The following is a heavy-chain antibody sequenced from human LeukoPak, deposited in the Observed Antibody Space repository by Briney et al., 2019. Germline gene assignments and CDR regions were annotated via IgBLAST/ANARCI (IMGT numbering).Heavy chain of an antibody. D-gene: IGHD4-23*01. CDR1: GFTFSTYW. CDR2: IKQDGSES. CDR3: ARDGLRTYGGNDY. V-gene: IGHV3-7*05. J-gene: IGHJ4*02. Sequence: PGGSLRLSCAASGFTFSTYWMSWVRQAPGKGLEWVANIKQDGSESYYVHSVKGRFTISRDNAKNSLYLQMNSLRAEDAAVYHCARDGLRTYGGNDYWGQGTLVTVST.